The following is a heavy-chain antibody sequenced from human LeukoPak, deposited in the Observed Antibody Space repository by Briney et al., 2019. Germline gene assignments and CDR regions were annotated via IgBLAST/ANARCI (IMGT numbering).Heavy chain of an antibody. Sequence: GGSLRLSCAASGFTFSSYSMNWVRQAPGKGLEWVSYISSSSSTIYYADSVKGRFTISRDNAKNSLYLQMSSLRADDTAVYYCASMLNGYAFDIWGQGTMVTVSS. D-gene: IGHD2-8*01. CDR1: GFTFSSYS. CDR3: ASMLNGYAFDI. V-gene: IGHV3-48*01. CDR2: ISSSSSTI. J-gene: IGHJ3*02.